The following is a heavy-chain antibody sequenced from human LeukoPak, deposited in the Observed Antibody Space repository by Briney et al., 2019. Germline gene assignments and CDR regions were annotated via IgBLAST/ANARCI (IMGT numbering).Heavy chain of an antibody. D-gene: IGHD5-18*01. V-gene: IGHV3-23*01. CDR2: ISGSGGST. CDR3: AKRYPNSYGSRTFDY. CDR1: GFTFSSYA. J-gene: IGHJ4*02. Sequence: PGGSLRLSCAASGFTFSSYAMSWVRQAPGKGLEWVSAISGSGGSTYHADSVKGRFTISRDNSKNTLYLQMNSLRAEDTAVYYCAKRYPNSYGSRTFDYWGQGTLVTVSS.